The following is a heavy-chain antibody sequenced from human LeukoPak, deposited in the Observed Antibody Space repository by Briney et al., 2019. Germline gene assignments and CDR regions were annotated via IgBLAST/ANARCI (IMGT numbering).Heavy chain of an antibody. D-gene: IGHD3-10*01. CDR2: ISDSGGST. CDR1: GFIFSTCA. CDR3: AKDYFGSVPDAFDI. V-gene: IGHV3-23*01. Sequence: GGSLRLSCTASGFIFSTCAMSWVRQAPGQGLEWVSGISDSGGSTHYADSVKGRFTISRDNSKNTLCLEMNSLRAEDTAAYYCAKDYFGSVPDAFDIWGQGTMVTVSS. J-gene: IGHJ3*02.